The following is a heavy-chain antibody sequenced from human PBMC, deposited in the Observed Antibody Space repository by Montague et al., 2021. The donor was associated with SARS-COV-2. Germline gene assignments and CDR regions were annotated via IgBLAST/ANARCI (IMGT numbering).Heavy chain of an antibody. CDR2: TYYRSKWYN. J-gene: IGHJ4*02. D-gene: IGHD2-2*01. V-gene: IGHV6-1*01. Sequence: CAISGDSVSSNIATWNWIRQSPSRGLEWLGRTYYRSKWYNDYAESVKSRITIDPDTPKHQFSLYLNSVTPEDTAVYYCARIPVGSKYYFDFWGQGTLVTVSS. CDR3: ARIPVGSKYYFDF. CDR1: GDSVSSNIAT.